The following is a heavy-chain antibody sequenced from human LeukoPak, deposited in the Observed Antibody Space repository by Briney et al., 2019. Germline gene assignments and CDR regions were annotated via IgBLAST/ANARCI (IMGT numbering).Heavy chain of an antibody. CDR1: GYTFTSYG. J-gene: IGHJ4*02. CDR2: INPNSGGT. D-gene: IGHD1-14*01. Sequence: GASVKVSCKASGYTFTSYGISWVRQAPGQGLEWMGWINPNSGGTNYAQRFQGRVTMTRDTSISTAYMELSRLRSDDTAVYYCANQYFDYWGQGTLVTVSS. CDR3: ANQYFDY. V-gene: IGHV1-2*02.